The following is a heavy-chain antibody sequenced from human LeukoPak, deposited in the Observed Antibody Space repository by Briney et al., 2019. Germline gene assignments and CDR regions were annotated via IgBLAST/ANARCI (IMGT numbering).Heavy chain of an antibody. J-gene: IGHJ4*02. V-gene: IGHV3-48*03. CDR1: GFTLSSFE. CDR2: ISTSGAST. D-gene: IGHD5-12*01. CDR3: ARERGYDYGYSGYYDQ. Sequence: GGSLRFSCAASGFTLSSFEMNWVRQAPGKGLEWISYISTSGASTYYADSVKGRFTVSRDNAKNSMYLRMDTLRAEDTAVYYCARERGYDYGYSGYYDQWGQGILVTVSS.